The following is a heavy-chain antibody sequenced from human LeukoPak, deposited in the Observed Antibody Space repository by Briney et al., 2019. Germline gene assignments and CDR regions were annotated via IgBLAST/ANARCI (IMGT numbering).Heavy chain of an antibody. D-gene: IGHD3-3*01. Sequence: SETLSLTCTVSGGSISSYYWSWIRQPPGKGLEWIGYIYYSGSTNYNPSLKSRVTISVDTSKNQFSLKLSSVTAADTAVYYCARHQYYDFWSGSIISYYYYYGMDVWGQGTTVTVSS. V-gene: IGHV4-59*01. J-gene: IGHJ6*02. CDR3: ARHQYYDFWSGSIISYYYYYGMDV. CDR1: GGSISSYY. CDR2: IYYSGST.